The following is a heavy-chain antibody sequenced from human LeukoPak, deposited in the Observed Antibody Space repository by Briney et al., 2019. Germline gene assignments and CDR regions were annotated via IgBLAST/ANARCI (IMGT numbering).Heavy chain of an antibody. CDR2: IWYDGNNK. D-gene: IGHD3-9*01. CDR1: GFTSSSYG. V-gene: IGHV3-33*01. Sequence: GGSLRLSCAASGFTSSSYGMHWVREAPGKGLEWVAVIWYDGNNKYYADSLKGRFTICRDNSKNTLYLQMNSLRAEDTAVYYCARSTSSEYDIYHFDYLGQGSMVSDS. J-gene: IGHJ4*02. CDR3: ARSTSSEYDIYHFDY.